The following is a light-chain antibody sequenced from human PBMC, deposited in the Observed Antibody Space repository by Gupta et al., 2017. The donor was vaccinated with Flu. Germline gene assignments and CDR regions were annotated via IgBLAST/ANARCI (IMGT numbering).Light chain of an antibody. V-gene: IGLV2-14*01. CDR3: SSYTSSNTWV. CDR2: EVS. CDR1: SSDIGTYNY. Sequence: SITISCTGTSSDIGTYNYVSWYQQHPGKAPKLMIYEVSKRSPGVSNRFSASKSGNTASLIISGRHAEDEADYYCSSYTSSNTWVFGGGTKLTVL. J-gene: IGLJ3*02.